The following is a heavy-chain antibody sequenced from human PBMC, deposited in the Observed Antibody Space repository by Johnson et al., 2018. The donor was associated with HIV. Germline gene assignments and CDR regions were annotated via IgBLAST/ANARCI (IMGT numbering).Heavy chain of an antibody. CDR2: IRYDGSNK. CDR3: ASEPLISPGAFDI. V-gene: IGHV3-30*02. Sequence: QVQLVESGGGVVQPGGSLRLSCAASGFTFSSYGMHWVRQAPGKGLEWVAFIRYDGSNKYYADSVKGRFTISRDNSKNTLYLQMNSLRAEDTAVYYCASEPLISPGAFDIWGQGTMVTVSS. CDR1: GFTFSSYG. J-gene: IGHJ3*02. D-gene: IGHD1-14*01.